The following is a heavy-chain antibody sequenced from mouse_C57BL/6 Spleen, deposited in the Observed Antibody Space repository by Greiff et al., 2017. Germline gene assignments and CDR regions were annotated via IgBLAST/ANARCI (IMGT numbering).Heavy chain of an antibody. CDR2: IYPADSET. CDR3: ARSSSGYSYFDD. Sequence: QVQLQQPGAELVRPGSSVKLSCKASGYTFTSYWMAWVKQRPGQGLEWIGNIYPADSETHYNQKFKDKATFTVDKSSSTAYMQLSSLTSEDSAVYYCARSSSGYSYFDDWGKGTTLTVSS. J-gene: IGHJ2*01. D-gene: IGHD3-1*01. V-gene: IGHV1-61*01. CDR1: GYTFTSYW.